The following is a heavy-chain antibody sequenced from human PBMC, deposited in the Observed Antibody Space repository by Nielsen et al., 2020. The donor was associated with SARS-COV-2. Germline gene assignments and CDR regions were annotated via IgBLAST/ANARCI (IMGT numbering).Heavy chain of an antibody. D-gene: IGHD6-13*01. J-gene: IGHJ4*02. V-gene: IGHV4-59*01. Sequence: SCTVSGGSISSYYWSWIRQAPGKGLEWIGYIYYSGSTNYNPSLKSRVTISVDTSKNQFSLKLSSVTAADTAVYYCARIGKSEGIDYWGQGTLVTVSS. CDR2: IYYSGST. CDR1: GGSISSYY. CDR3: ARIGKSEGIDY.